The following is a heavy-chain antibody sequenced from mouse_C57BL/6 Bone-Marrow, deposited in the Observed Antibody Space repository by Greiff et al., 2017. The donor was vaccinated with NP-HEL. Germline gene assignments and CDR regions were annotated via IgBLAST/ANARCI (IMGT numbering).Heavy chain of an antibody. CDR2: IYPGSGST. D-gene: IGHD1-1*01. V-gene: IGHV1-55*01. Sequence: QVHVKQPGAELVKPGASVKMSCKASGYTFTSYWITWVKQRPGQGLEWIGDIYPGSGSTNYNEKFKSKATLTVDTSSSTAYMQLSSLTSEDSAVYYCARRYGSSPYAMDYWGQGTSVTVSS. CDR3: ARRYGSSPYAMDY. CDR1: GYTFTSYW. J-gene: IGHJ4*01.